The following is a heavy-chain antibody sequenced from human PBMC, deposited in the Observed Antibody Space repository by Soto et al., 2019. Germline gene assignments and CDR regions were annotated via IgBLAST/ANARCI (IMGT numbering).Heavy chain of an antibody. Sequence: EVQLLESGGGLVQPGGSLRLSCAASGFTFSSYAMSWVRQAPGKGLEWVSDISGSGGSTYYADSVKGRFTISRDNSKNTLYLQMNSLRAEDTAVYYCAKQRLTQIVATITPLLHWGQGTLVTVSS. V-gene: IGHV3-23*01. J-gene: IGHJ4*02. D-gene: IGHD5-12*01. CDR3: AKQRLTQIVATITPLLH. CDR2: ISGSGGST. CDR1: GFTFSSYA.